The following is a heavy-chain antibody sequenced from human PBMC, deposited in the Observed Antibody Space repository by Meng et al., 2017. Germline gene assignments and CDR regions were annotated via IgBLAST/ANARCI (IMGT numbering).Heavy chain of an antibody. J-gene: IGHJ4*02. Sequence: GESLKISCAASGFTFSSYEMNWVRQAPGKGLEWVSSISSSSSYIYYADSVKGRFTISRDNAKNSLYLQMNSLKAEDTAVYYCARDYDILTGYYIPFDYWGQGTLVTVSS. D-gene: IGHD3-9*01. V-gene: IGHV3-21*01. CDR1: GFTFSSYE. CDR2: ISSSSSYI. CDR3: ARDYDILTGYYIPFDY.